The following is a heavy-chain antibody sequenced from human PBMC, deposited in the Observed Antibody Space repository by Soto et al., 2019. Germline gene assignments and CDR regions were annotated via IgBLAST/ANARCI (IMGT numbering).Heavy chain of an antibody. V-gene: IGHV3-48*02. CDR3: ARDGRDGYIYNWFDP. J-gene: IGHJ5*02. D-gene: IGHD5-12*01. CDR1: GFTFSSYS. CDR2: ISSRSSTI. Sequence: GSLRLSCAASGFTFSSYSMNRIRQAPGKGLEWVSYISSRSSTIYYADSVKGRFTISGDNVKNSLYLQMNSLRDEDTAVYYCARDGRDGYIYNWFDPWGQGTLVTVSS.